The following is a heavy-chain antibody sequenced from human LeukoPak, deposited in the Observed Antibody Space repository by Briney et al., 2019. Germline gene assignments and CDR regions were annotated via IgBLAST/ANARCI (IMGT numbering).Heavy chain of an antibody. D-gene: IGHD6-13*01. J-gene: IGHJ6*02. V-gene: IGHV3-21*01. CDR3: ARGGAAGVYYYYGMDV. CDR1: GCTFSSYS. Sequence: GGSLRLSCAASGCTFSSYSMNWVGQAPGKGLKWFASISSSSSYIYYADSVKGRFTISRDNAKNSLYLQMNSLRAEDTAVYYCARGGAAGVYYYYGMDVWGQGTTVTVSS. CDR2: ISSSSSYI.